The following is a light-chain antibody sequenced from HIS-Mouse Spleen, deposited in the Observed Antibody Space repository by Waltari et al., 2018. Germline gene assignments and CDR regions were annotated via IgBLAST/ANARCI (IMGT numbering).Light chain of an antibody. V-gene: IGLV3-10*01. CDR1: ALPKKY. CDR2: EDS. J-gene: IGLJ2*01. CDR3: YSTDSSGNHRV. Sequence: SYELTQPPSVSVSPGQTARINCSGDALPKKYAYWYQQQSGQAPVLVIYEDSKRPSRIPERFSGSSSGTMATLTISGAQVEDEADYYCYSTDSSGNHRVFGGGTKLTVL.